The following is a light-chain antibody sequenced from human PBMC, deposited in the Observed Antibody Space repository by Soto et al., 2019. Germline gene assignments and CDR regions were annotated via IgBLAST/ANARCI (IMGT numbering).Light chain of an antibody. Sequence: EIVLTQSPGTLSLSPGEIATLSCRASQSVSSSYLAWYQHKPGQAPRLLIYGASSRATGIPDRFSGSGSGTDFTLTISRLEPEDCAVYYCQQYGSSPHTFGQGTKLEIK. V-gene: IGKV3-20*01. CDR3: QQYGSSPHT. CDR2: GAS. CDR1: QSVSSSY. J-gene: IGKJ2*01.